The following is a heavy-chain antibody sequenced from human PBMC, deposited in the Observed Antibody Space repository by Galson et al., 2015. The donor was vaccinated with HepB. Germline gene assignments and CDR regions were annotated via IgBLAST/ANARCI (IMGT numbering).Heavy chain of an antibody. D-gene: IGHD3-22*01. V-gene: IGHV3-48*01. CDR2: ISSSSSTI. CDR1: GFTFSNYP. J-gene: IGHJ4*02. Sequence: SLRLSCAASGFTFSNYPMNWVRQAPGKGLEWVSYISSSSSTIYYADSVKGRFTISRDNAKNSLYLQMNSLRAEDTAVYYCAREPNYDISSYYLDYWGQGTLVTVSS. CDR3: AREPNYDISSYYLDY.